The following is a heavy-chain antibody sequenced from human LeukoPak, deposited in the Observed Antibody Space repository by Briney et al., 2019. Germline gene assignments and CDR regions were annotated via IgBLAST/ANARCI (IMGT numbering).Heavy chain of an antibody. CDR1: GYSISSGYY. CDR2: IYHSGRT. CDR3: ARLKLRRSHYSFDY. J-gene: IGHJ4*02. Sequence: SETLSLTCTVSGYSISSGYYWGWIRRPPGKGLEWIGIIYHSGRTFYNPSVKSRVTISGDTTKNQFSLKMRTVTDADTAVYYCARLKLRRSHYSFDYWGQGTLVTVSS. D-gene: IGHD3-16*01. V-gene: IGHV4-38-2*02.